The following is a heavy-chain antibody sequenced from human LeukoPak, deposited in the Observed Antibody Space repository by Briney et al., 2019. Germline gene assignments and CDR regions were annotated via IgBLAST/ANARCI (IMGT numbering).Heavy chain of an antibody. J-gene: IGHJ4*02. CDR3: AKVQMGGNYQFDY. D-gene: IGHD1-7*01. CDR1: GFTFSSYA. V-gene: IGHV3-23*01. Sequence: GGSLRLSCTAIGFTFSSYAMSWVRQAPGQGLEWVSGISATGESTYYADSVKGRFSISRDNSENTLYLQMNSLRADDTAEYYCAKVQMGGNYQFDYWGQGALVTVSS. CDR2: ISATGEST.